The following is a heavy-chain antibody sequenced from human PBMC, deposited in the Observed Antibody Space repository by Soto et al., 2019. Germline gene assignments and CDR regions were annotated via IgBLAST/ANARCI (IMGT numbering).Heavy chain of an antibody. Sequence: PGGSLRLACAASGFTFSSYSMNWVRQAPGKGLEWVSSISSSSSYIYYADSVKGRFTISRDNAKNSLYLQMNSLRAEDTAVYYCARDLGYYDSSGRRSAFDIWGQGTMVTV. D-gene: IGHD3-22*01. V-gene: IGHV3-21*01. CDR3: ARDLGYYDSSGRRSAFDI. J-gene: IGHJ3*02. CDR2: ISSSSSYI. CDR1: GFTFSSYS.